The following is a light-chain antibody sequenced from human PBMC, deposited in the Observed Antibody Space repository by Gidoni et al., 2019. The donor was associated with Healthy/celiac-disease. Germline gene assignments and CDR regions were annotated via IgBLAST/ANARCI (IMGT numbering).Light chain of an antibody. CDR1: QSVSSN. J-gene: IGKJ3*01. V-gene: IGKV3-15*01. Sequence: EIVMTQSPATLSVSPGERATLSCRASQSVSSNLAWYQQKPGQAPRLLIYGASTRATGIPARFSGSGSGTEFTLTISSLQSEDFAVYYCQQYNNWHTFXPXTKVDIK. CDR3: QQYNNWHT. CDR2: GAS.